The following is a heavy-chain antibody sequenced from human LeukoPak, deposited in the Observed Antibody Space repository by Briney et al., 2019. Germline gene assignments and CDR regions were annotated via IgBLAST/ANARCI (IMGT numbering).Heavy chain of an antibody. CDR1: GYTFTSYG. J-gene: IGHJ5*02. CDR2: ISAYNGNT. CDR3: ARDLLPTGPGGWFDP. D-gene: IGHD1-14*01. V-gene: IGHV1-18*01. Sequence: ASVKVSCKASGYTFTSYGISWVRQAPGQGLEWMGWISAYNGNTNYAQKLQGRVTMTTDTSTSTAYMELRSLRSDDTAVYYCARDLLPTGPGGWFDPWGQGTLVTVSS.